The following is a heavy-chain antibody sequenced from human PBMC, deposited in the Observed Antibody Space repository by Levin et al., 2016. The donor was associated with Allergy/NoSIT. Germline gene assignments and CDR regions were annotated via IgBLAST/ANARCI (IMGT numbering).Heavy chain of an antibody. Sequence: SETLSLACTVSGDSISSGSYYWSWIRQPAGKGLEWIGRIYTSGSTNYNPSLKSRVTISVDTSKNQFSLKLSSVTAADTAVYYCATYDFWSGDTDYWGQGTLVTVSS. CDR2: IYTSGST. V-gene: IGHV4-61*02. CDR3: ATYDFWSGDTDY. J-gene: IGHJ4*02. D-gene: IGHD3-3*01. CDR1: GDSISSGSYY.